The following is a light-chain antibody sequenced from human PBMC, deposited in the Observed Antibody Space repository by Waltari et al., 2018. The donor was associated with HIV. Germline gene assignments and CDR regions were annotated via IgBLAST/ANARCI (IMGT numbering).Light chain of an antibody. J-gene: IGLJ3*02. CDR3: YSTDSSSSRWV. V-gene: IGLV3-10*01. CDR1: LLPKKY. CDR2: EDS. Sequence: SDDLTQPPSAPVSPRQPARITCSGGLLPKKYASWYHQKSGQAPLLVIYEDSKRPSGIPERFSGSSSGTTATLTINEAQVEDEADYYCYSTDSSSSRWVFGGGTKLTVL.